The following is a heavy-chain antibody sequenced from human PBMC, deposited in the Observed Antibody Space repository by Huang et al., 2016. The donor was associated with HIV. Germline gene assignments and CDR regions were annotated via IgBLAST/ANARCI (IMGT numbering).Heavy chain of an antibody. CDR1: TVTFSAYW. CDR3: ATKADAMDV. J-gene: IGHJ6*02. CDR2: IRQDGREK. V-gene: IGHV3-7*01. Sequence: LVESGGGLVRPGGSLRLSCAGSTVTFSAYWMTWVRQCPGQGLEWVARIRQDGREKHDVDSGEGRFNISRDNGKKLLFLEMRSLGVDDTAVYFCATKADAMDVWGQGTTVIVSS. D-gene: IGHD2-8*01.